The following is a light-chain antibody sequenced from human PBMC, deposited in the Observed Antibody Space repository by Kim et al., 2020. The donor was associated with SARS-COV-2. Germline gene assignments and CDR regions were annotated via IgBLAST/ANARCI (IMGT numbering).Light chain of an antibody. J-gene: IGKJ2*01. V-gene: IGKV1-17*03. Sequence: SASVGDRVTITCRANQDISNFLAWFQLKPGKVPKLLIYAASSLQSGVPSRFSGSRSGTEFSLTISSLQPEDSATYYCLQHKGYPYTLGQGTKLEI. CDR1: QDISNF. CDR3: LQHKGYPYT. CDR2: AAS.